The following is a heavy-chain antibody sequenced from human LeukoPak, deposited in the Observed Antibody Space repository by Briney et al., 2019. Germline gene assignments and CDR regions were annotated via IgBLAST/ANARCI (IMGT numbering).Heavy chain of an antibody. J-gene: IGHJ4*02. CDR1: GGTFSSYA. CDR2: IIPIFGTA. V-gene: IGHV1-69*05. D-gene: IGHD3-3*01. CDR3: ARGSSYDFWSGYFDY. Sequence: SVKVSCKASGGTFSSYAISWVRQAPGQGLEWMGGIIPIFGTANYAQKFQGRVTITTDESTSTAYMELSSLRSEDTTVYYCARGSSYDFWSGYFDYWGQGTLVTVSS.